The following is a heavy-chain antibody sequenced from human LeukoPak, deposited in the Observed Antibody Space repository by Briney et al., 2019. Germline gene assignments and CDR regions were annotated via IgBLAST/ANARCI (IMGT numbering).Heavy chain of an antibody. Sequence: SETLSLTCTVSGGSISNYYWSWIRQPAGKGLEWIGHIYISGSTNYNPSLKSRVTMSVEKSKSQFSLKLSSVTAADTAVYYCATFSSSWFFDYWGQGTLVPVSS. CDR2: IYISGST. CDR3: ATFSSSWFFDY. D-gene: IGHD6-13*01. CDR1: GGSISNYY. J-gene: IGHJ4*02. V-gene: IGHV4-4*07.